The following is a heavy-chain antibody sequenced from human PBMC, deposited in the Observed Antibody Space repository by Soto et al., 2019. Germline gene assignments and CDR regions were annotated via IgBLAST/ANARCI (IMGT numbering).Heavy chain of an antibody. CDR2: INPSGGST. CDR3: ARGRGLMIQYDLWSGYEYYFDY. J-gene: IGHJ4*02. CDR1: GYTFTSYY. Sequence: GASVKVSCKASGYTFTSYYMHWVRQAPGQGLEWMGIINPSGGSTSYAQKFQGRVTMTRDTSTSTVYMELSSLRSEDTAVYYCARGRGLMIQYDLWSGYEYYFDYWGQGALVTVSS. D-gene: IGHD3-3*01. V-gene: IGHV1-46*01.